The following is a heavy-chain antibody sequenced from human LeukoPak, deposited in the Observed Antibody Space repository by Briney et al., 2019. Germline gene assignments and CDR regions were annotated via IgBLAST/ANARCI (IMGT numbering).Heavy chain of an antibody. V-gene: IGHV3-33*01. CDR2: IWYDGSNK. CDR3: ARDPNWGSPSGYFDY. Sequence: SGGSLRLSCAASGFTFSSYGMHWVRQAPGKGLEWVAVIWYDGSNKYYADSVKGRFTISRDNSKNTLYLQMNSLRAEDTAVYYCARDPNWGSPSGYFDYWGQGTLVTVSS. CDR1: GFTFSSYG. D-gene: IGHD7-27*01. J-gene: IGHJ4*02.